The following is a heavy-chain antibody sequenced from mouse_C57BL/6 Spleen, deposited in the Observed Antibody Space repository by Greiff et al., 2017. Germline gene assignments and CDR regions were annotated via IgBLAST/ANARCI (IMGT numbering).Heavy chain of an antibody. Sequence: EVMLVESGGGLVKPGGSLTLSCAASGFTFSSYAMSWVRQTPEKRLEWIATISDGGSYTYYPDNVKGRFTISRDNAKNNLYLQMSHLKSEDTAMYYCARDRDYMDYWGQGTSVTVSS. V-gene: IGHV5-4*01. J-gene: IGHJ4*01. D-gene: IGHD2-4*01. CDR1: GFTFSSYA. CDR2: ISDGGSYT. CDR3: ARDRDYMDY.